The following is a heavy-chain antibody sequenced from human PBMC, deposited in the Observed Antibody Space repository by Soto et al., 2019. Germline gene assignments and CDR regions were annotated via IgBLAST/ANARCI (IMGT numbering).Heavy chain of an antibody. Sequence: GGSLRLSCAASGFTFSSYAMSWVRQAPGKGLEWVSAISGSGGSTYYADSVKGRLTISRDNSKNTLYLQMNSQRAEDTAVYYCAKVLLAVPVDEVPAYYFDYWGQGTLVTVSS. CDR1: GFTFSSYA. CDR3: AKVLLAVPVDEVPAYYFDY. CDR2: ISGSGGST. J-gene: IGHJ4*02. D-gene: IGHD2-8*02. V-gene: IGHV3-23*01.